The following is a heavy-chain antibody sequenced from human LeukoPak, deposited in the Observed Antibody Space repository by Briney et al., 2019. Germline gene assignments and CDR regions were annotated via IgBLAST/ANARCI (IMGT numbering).Heavy chain of an antibody. CDR1: GFTFSSYW. J-gene: IGHJ4*02. V-gene: IGHV3-23*01. Sequence: PGGSLRLSCVASGFTFSSYWMSWVRQAPGRGLEWVATLSGSGAGTYYSDSVQGRFTISRDNAKNSLYLQMNSLRAEDTALYYCAKDIFTMVRGVVDYWGQGTLVTVSS. CDR2: LSGSGAGT. D-gene: IGHD3-10*01. CDR3: AKDIFTMVRGVVDY.